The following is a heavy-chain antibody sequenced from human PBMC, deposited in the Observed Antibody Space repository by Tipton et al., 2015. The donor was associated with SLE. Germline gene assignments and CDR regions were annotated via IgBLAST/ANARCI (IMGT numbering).Heavy chain of an antibody. CDR2: IRYDGSNK. V-gene: IGHV3-30*02. J-gene: IGHJ3*02. CDR3: AKPDHITMIVVQDAFDI. Sequence: SLRLSCAASGFTFSSYGMHWVRQAPGKGLEWVAFIRYDGSNKYYADSVKGRFTISRDNSKNTLYLQMNSLRAEDTAVYYCAKPDHITMIVVQDAFDIWGQGTMVTVSS. D-gene: IGHD3-22*01. CDR1: GFTFSSYG.